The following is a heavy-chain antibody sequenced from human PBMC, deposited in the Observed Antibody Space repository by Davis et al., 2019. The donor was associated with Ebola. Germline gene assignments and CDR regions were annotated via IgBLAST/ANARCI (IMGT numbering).Heavy chain of an antibody. Sequence: MPSETLSLTCSVPGGSISNYYWSWIRQHPGKGLEWIGYIYYSGSTYYNPSLKSRVTISVDTSKNQFSLKLSSVTAADTAVYYCARHGWFGELLALFYAFDIWGQGTMVTVSS. CDR1: GGSISNYY. CDR3: ARHGWFGELLALFYAFDI. CDR2: IYYSGST. D-gene: IGHD3-10*01. V-gene: IGHV4-59*08. J-gene: IGHJ3*02.